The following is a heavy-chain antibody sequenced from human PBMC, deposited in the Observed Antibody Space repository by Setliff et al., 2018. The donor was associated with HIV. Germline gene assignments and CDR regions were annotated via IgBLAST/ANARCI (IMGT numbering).Heavy chain of an antibody. Sequence: SETLSLTCTVSGGSISSSSYYWGWIRQPPGKGLEWIGSIYYIGSPSYNPSLKSRVTISVDTSKNQFSLKLSSVTAADTAVYYRSRCYAGGIGLFDYWGQGTLVIWNHYGLDVWGQGTTVTVSS. CDR1: GGSISSSSYY. V-gene: IGHV4-39*01. D-gene: IGHD3-9*01. CDR2: IYYIGSP. CDR3: SRCYAGGIGLFDYWGQGTLVIWNHYGLDV. J-gene: IGHJ6*02.